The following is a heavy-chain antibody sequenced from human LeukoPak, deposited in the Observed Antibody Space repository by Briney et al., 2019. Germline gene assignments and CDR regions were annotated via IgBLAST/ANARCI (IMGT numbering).Heavy chain of an antibody. V-gene: IGHV3-48*03. CDR2: IHSGGNTI. CDR1: GFTFSRYD. D-gene: IGHD1-1*01. CDR3: VRKLTGTTYFDY. J-gene: IGHJ4*02. Sequence: GGSPRLSCVASGFTFSRYDMNWVRLAPGKGLEWVSYIHSGGNTIYYADSVKGRFTISRDYAKNSLYLQMNNLRAEDTAVYYCVRKLTGTTYFDYWGQGTLVTVSS.